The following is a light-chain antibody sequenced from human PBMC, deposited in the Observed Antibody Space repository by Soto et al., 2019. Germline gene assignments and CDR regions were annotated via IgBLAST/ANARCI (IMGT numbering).Light chain of an antibody. J-gene: IGLJ3*02. CDR3: CSYTRSYTWV. CDR2: KVS. Sequence: QSALTQPASVSGSPRQSITISCTGTSSDVGDGDFVSWYQQRPGNAPKLMIYKVSNRPSGVSNRFSGPKSGNTASLTISGLQAEDAADYYCCSYTRSYTWVFGGGTKLTVL. CDR1: SSDVGDGDF. V-gene: IGLV2-14*01.